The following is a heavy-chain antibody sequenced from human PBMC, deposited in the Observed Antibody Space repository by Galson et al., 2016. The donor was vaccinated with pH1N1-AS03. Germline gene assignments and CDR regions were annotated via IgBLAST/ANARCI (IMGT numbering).Heavy chain of an antibody. D-gene: IGHD5-12*01. CDR2: IVSTSTYI. Sequence: SLRLSCAASGFTFGSHSMNWVRQAPGKGLEWVSSIVSTSTYIYYGDSVKGRFTISRDNAKSSLYLQMNSLRAEDTAVYYCARVNGSVQGLRLGYMDVWGKGTTVTVSS. V-gene: IGHV3-21*01. CDR3: ARVNGSVQGLRLGYMDV. J-gene: IGHJ6*03. CDR1: GFTFGSHS.